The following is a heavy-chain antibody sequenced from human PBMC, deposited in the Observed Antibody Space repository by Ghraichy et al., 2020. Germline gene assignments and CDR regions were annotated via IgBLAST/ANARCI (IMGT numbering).Heavy chain of an antibody. D-gene: IGHD2-15*01. CDR1: GGSISSYY. Sequence: TLSLTCTVSGGSISSYYWSWIRQPPGKGLEWIGYIYYSGSTNYNPSLKSRVTISVDTSKNQFSLKLSSVTAADTSVYYCARGGGPLYCSGGSCYGHNFDYWGQGTLVTVSS. J-gene: IGHJ4*02. CDR2: IYYSGST. CDR3: ARGGGPLYCSGGSCYGHNFDY. V-gene: IGHV4-59*01.